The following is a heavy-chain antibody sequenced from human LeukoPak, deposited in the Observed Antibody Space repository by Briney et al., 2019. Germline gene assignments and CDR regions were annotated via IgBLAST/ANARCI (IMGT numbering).Heavy chain of an antibody. J-gene: IGHJ4*02. CDR3: VRAGPGRWQAPDY. CDR2: ISPDGKNK. CDR1: GFTLSNHL. Sequence: PGRSARLSCAASGFTLSNHLTDSVRQVPGKGLDWVAVISPDGKNKYYADSVQGRFTISRDNSKNIVSLDMISLRTEDTAIYYCVRAGPGRWQAPDYWGQGTLVTASS. V-gene: IGHV3-30*04. D-gene: IGHD5-24*01.